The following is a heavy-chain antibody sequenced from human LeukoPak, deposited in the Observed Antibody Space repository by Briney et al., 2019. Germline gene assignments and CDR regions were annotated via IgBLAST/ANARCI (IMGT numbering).Heavy chain of an antibody. CDR3: ASGSRVLDYGTGDIYYFDY. Sequence: ASVKVSCKASGYTFSNYYMHWVRQAPGQGLEWMGWINPNSGGTNSAQKFQGRVTMTRDTSISTAYMELSRLKSDDTAVYYCASGSRVLDYGTGDIYYFDYWGQGTLVTVSS. J-gene: IGHJ4*02. V-gene: IGHV1-2*02. D-gene: IGHD4/OR15-4a*01. CDR2: INPNSGGT. CDR1: GYTFSNYY.